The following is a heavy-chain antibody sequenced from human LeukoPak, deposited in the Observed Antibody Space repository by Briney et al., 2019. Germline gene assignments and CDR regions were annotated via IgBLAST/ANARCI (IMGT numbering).Heavy chain of an antibody. CDR1: GYSFTSYW. CDR3: ARQGGLEWLLYGWLDP. CDR2: IYPGDSDT. J-gene: IGHJ5*02. V-gene: IGHV5-51*01. Sequence: PGESLKISCKGSGYSFTSYWIGWVRQMPGKGLEWMGIIYPGDSDTRYSPSFQGQVTISADKSISTAYLQWSSLKASDTAMYYCARQGGLEWLLYGWLDPWGQGTLVTVSS. D-gene: IGHD3-3*01.